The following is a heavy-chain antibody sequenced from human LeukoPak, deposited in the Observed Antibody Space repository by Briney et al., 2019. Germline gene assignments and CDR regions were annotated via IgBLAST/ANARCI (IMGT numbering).Heavy chain of an antibody. CDR3: ARGPKRITMIVVVQKGFDY. J-gene: IGHJ4*02. Sequence: ETLSLTCAVYGGSFSGYCWSWIRQPPGKGLEWIGEINHSGSTNYNPSLKSRVTISVDTSKNQFSLKLSSVTAADTAVYYCARGPKRITMIVVVQKGFDYWGQGTLVTVSS. D-gene: IGHD3-22*01. V-gene: IGHV4-34*01. CDR1: GGSFSGYC. CDR2: INHSGST.